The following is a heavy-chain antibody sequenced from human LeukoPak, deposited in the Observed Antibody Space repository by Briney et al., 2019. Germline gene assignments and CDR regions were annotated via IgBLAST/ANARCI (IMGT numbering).Heavy chain of an antibody. CDR2: IYYSGST. CDR3: ARDPRGGTSRDNWFDP. D-gene: IGHD1-1*01. CDR1: GGSISSYY. V-gene: IGHV4-59*01. Sequence: SETLSLTCTVSGGSISSYYWSWIRQPPGKGLEWIGYIYYSGSTTYNPSLKSRVTISVDTSKNQFSLKLNSVTAADTAVYYCARDPRGGTSRDNWFDPWGQGTLVTVSS. J-gene: IGHJ5*02.